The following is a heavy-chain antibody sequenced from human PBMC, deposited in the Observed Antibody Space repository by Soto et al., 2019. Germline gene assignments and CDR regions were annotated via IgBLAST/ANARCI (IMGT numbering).Heavy chain of an antibody. CDR2: IFYSGST. D-gene: IGHD2-21*02. V-gene: IGHV4-59*02. CDR1: GGSVNSYY. J-gene: IGHJ4*02. CDR3: ARIFPSYCGGDCPFFDS. Sequence: SETLSLTCTVSGGSVNSYYWSWIRQPPGKGLEWIGYIFYSGSTNHNPSLKSRVTMSVDWSKNQFSLRLDSVTAADTAVYYCARIFPSYCGGDCPFFDSWGQGTLVTVSS.